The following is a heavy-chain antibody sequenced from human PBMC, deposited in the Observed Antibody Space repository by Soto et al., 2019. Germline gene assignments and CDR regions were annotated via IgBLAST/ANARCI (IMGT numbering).Heavy chain of an antibody. D-gene: IGHD3-16*02. CDR2: IFPKFGTT. V-gene: IGHV1-69*13. CDR3: KDEMTFGKLSVV. J-gene: IGHJ6*02. CDR1: GDTDTNYV. Sequence: SVKVSCKASGDTDTNYVISWVRQAPGQGLEWMGGIFPKFGTTYSAQKLQDRLTITADESTSTVCMQLSSLRLDDTAVYYCKDEMTFGKLSVVWGQGTTVTVYS.